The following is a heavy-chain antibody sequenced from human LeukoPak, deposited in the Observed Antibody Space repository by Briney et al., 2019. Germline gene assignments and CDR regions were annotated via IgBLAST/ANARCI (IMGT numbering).Heavy chain of an antibody. Sequence: GVSLRLSCAASGFTFSSYAMSWVRQAPGKGLEWVSAISGSGGSTYYADSVKGRFTISRDNSKNTLYLQMNSLRAEDTAVYYCAKDHDFWSGYPHYFDYWGQGTLVTVSS. CDR1: GFTFSSYA. CDR2: ISGSGGST. D-gene: IGHD3-3*01. J-gene: IGHJ4*02. CDR3: AKDHDFWSGYPHYFDY. V-gene: IGHV3-23*01.